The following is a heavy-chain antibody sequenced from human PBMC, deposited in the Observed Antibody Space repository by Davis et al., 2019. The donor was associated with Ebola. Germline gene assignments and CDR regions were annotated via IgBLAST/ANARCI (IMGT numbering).Heavy chain of an antibody. CDR3: AKVVVGPDNL. CDR1: GFTFSNYA. CDR2: LGGSGGSK. D-gene: IGHD2-15*01. Sequence: GESLKTPCAASGFTFSNYAMTWVRQAPGKGLEWVATLGGSGGSKYYADSVKGRFTIFRDNSKSTLYLQMNSLTAEDTALYFCAKVVVGPDNLWGQGTLVTVSS. V-gene: IGHV3-23*01. J-gene: IGHJ5*02.